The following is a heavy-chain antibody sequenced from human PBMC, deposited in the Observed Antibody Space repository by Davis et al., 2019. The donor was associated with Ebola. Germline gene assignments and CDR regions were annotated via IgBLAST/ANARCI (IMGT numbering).Heavy chain of an antibody. CDR2: IFYTGNT. J-gene: IGHJ5*02. V-gene: IGHV4-31*11. D-gene: IGHD3-22*01. CDR3: ARESFQYSDSSGYPKGFDP. Sequence: SETLSLTCAVSGGSISGGYYWSWIRQHPGKGLEWIGYIFYTGNTYYNPSLKSRVTISVDTSKNQFSLRLNSVTAADMAVYYCARESFQYSDSSGYPKGFDPWGQGTLVTVSS. CDR1: GGSISGGYY.